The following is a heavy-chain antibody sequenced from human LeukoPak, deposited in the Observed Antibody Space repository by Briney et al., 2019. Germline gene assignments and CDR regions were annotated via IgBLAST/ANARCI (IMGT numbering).Heavy chain of an antibody. V-gene: IGHV3-48*03. D-gene: IGHD2-2*01. CDR2: ISSSGSTI. Sequence: GGSLRLSCAASGFTFSSYEMNWVRQAPGKGLEWVSYISSSGSTIYYADSVKGRFTISRDKAKNSLYLQMNSLRAEDTAVYYCARDRGQYQLPKLNYYYYMDVWGKGTTVTISS. CDR3: ARDRGQYQLPKLNYYYYMDV. CDR1: GFTFSSYE. J-gene: IGHJ6*03.